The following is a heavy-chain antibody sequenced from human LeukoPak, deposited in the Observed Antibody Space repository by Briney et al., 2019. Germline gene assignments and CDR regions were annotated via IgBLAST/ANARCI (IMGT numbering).Heavy chain of an antibody. V-gene: IGHV4-39*07. D-gene: IGHD2-2*01. J-gene: IGHJ5*02. CDR3: ARAPLRYCSSTSCSKFDP. Sequence: SETLSLTCTVSGGSISSSSYYWGWIRQPPGKGLEWIGSIYYSGSTYYNPSLKSRVTISVDTSKNQFSLKLSSVTAADTAVYYCARAPLRYCSSTSCSKFDPWGQGTLVTVSS. CDR1: GGSISSSSYY. CDR2: IYYSGST.